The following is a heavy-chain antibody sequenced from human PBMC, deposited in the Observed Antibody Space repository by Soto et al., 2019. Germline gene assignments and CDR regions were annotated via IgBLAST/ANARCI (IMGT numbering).Heavy chain of an antibody. D-gene: IGHD5-12*01. Sequence: QVQLQQSGPGLVKPSQTLSLTCAISGDSVSSNSAAWNWIRRSPSGGLEWLGRTYYRSRWYNDYAVSVRSRITSSPGTSKNQFSLHLNSVTREDTAVYSCAGSTAIQWEYRDVWGKGTTVTVSS. CDR3: AGSTAIQWEYRDV. CDR2: TYYRSRWYN. CDR1: GDSVSSNSAA. J-gene: IGHJ6*03. V-gene: IGHV6-1*01.